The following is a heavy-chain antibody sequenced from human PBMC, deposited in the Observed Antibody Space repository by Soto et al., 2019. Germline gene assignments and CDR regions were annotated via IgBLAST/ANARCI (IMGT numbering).Heavy chain of an antibody. J-gene: IGHJ4*02. CDR2: ISPMFGAA. V-gene: IGHV1-69*19. CDR1: GGTFNTYA. CDR3: TREVQVHTPAFVF. Sequence: QVQLVQSGAEMKKPGSSVKVSCQSSGGTFNTYAMNWVRQAPGQGPEWMGDISPMFGAANYAPKFQGRVTITADEPTGTPYMQLSSLTSEYTALYFCTREVQVHTPAFVFWGQGTLVTVSS. D-gene: IGHD3-10*01.